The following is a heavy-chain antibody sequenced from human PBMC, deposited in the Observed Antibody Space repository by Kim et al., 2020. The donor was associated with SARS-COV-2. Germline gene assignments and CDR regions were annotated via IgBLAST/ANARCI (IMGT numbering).Heavy chain of an antibody. V-gene: IGHV4-34*01. J-gene: IGHJ6*02. D-gene: IGHD2-15*01. CDR2: INHSGST. Sequence: SETLSLTCAVYGGSFSGYYWSWIRQPPGKGLEWIGEINHSGSTNYNPSLKSRVTISVDTSKNQFSLKLSSVTAADTAVYYCATVGRGVVVAAGIYYYYGMDVWGQGTTVTVSS. CDR3: ATVGRGVVVAAGIYYYYGMDV. CDR1: GGSFSGYY.